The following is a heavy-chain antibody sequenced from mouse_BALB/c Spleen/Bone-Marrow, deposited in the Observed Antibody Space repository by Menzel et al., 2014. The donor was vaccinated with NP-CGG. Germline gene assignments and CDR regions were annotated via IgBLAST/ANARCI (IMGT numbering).Heavy chain of an antibody. CDR2: IHPGSGGA. Sequence: QVQLQQSGAELVRPGASVKLSCKALGYTFTDYEMHWVKQTPVHGLEWIGTIHPGSGGAAYNQKFKGKATLTADKSSSTAYMELSSLTSEDSAVYYCAREGLRGAGFAYGGQGTLVTVSA. CDR3: AREGLRGAGFAY. V-gene: IGHV1-15*01. D-gene: IGHD2-4*01. J-gene: IGHJ3*01. CDR1: GYTFTDYE.